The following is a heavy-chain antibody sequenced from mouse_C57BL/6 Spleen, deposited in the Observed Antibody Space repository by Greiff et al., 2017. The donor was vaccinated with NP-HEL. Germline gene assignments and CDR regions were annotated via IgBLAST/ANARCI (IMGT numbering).Heavy chain of an antibody. CDR3: AEGTGWFAY. J-gene: IGHJ3*01. CDR1: GFNIKDYY. CDR2: IDPEDGET. Sequence: EVQLQQSGAELVKPGASVKLSCTASGFNIKDYYMHWVKQRTEQGLEWIGRIDPEDGETKYAPKFQGKATITADTSSNTAYLQRSSRTSEDTAVYYCAEGTGWFAYWGQGTLVTVSA. D-gene: IGHD3-3*01. V-gene: IGHV14-2*01.